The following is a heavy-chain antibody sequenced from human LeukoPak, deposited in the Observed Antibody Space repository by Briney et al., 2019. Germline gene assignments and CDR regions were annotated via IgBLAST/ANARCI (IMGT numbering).Heavy chain of an antibody. Sequence: GASVKVSCKASGYTFTSYGISWVRQAPGQGLEWMGWISAYNGNTNYAQKLQGRVTMTTDTSTSTAYMELRSLRSDDTAVYYCARVVQGGPSYYYYYMDVWGKGTTVSVSS. CDR3: ARVVQGGPSYYYYYMDV. CDR2: ISAYNGNT. D-gene: IGHD3-16*01. J-gene: IGHJ6*03. CDR1: GYTFTSYG. V-gene: IGHV1-18*01.